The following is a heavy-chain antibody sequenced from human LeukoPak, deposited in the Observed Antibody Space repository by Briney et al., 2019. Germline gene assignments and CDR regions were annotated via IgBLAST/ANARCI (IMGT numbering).Heavy chain of an antibody. CDR3: ARDRCNSTNCSARVAFDI. CDR1: GGSISNYY. CDR2: IYTSGST. J-gene: IGHJ3*02. V-gene: IGHV4-4*07. Sequence: SETLSLTCTVSGGSISNYYWSWIRQPAGKGLEWIGRIYTSGSTNYNPSLESPVTMSVDTSKKQFSLILSSVTAADTAVYYCARDRCNSTNCSARVAFDIWGQGTMVTVSS. D-gene: IGHD2-2*01.